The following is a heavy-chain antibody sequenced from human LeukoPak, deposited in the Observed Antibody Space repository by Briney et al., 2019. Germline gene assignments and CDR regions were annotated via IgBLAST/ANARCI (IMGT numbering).Heavy chain of an antibody. Sequence: PSETLSLTCTVPGGSISSSSYYWGWIRQPPGKGLEWIGSIYYSGSTYYNPSLKSRVTISVDTSKNQFSLKLSSVTAADTAVYYCARQHSSGWYRSWYYYYYMDVWGKGTTVTISS. CDR2: IYYSGST. CDR3: ARQHSSGWYRSWYYYYYMDV. V-gene: IGHV4-39*01. CDR1: GGSISSSSYY. J-gene: IGHJ6*03. D-gene: IGHD6-19*01.